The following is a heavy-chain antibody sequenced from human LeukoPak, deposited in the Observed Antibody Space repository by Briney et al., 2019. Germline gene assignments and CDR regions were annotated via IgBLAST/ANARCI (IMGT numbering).Heavy chain of an antibody. D-gene: IGHD6-19*01. J-gene: IGHJ4*02. CDR2: INPNSGGT. V-gene: IGHV1-2*02. CDR1: GYTFTGYY. CDR3: ARDGRGSSGWYELGY. Sequence: ASVKVSCKASGYTFTGYYMHWVRQAPGQGLEWMGWINPNSGGTNYAQKFQGRVTMTRDTSISTAYMELSRLRSDDTAVYYCARDGRGSSGWYELGYWGQGTLVTVSS.